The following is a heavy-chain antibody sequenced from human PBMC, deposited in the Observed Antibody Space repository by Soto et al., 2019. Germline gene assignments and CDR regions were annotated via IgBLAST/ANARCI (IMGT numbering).Heavy chain of an antibody. D-gene: IGHD5-12*01. CDR2: ISSSSSYI. CDR3: ARESSGYENWFDP. J-gene: IGHJ5*02. V-gene: IGHV3-21*01. CDR1: GFTFSSYS. Sequence: GGSLRLSCAASGFTFSSYSMNWVRQAPGKGLEWVSSISSSSSYIYYADSGKGRFTISRDNAKNSLYLQMNSLRAEDTAVYYCARESSGYENWFDPWGQGTLVTVSS.